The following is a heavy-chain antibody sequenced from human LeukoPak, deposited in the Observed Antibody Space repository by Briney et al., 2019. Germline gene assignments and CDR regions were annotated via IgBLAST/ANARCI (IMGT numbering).Heavy chain of an antibody. V-gene: IGHV3-48*04. D-gene: IGHD4-17*01. J-gene: IGHJ3*02. CDR3: ARDLATVTRGAFDI. CDR1: GFSFSSYS. Sequence: GGSLRLSCTASGFSFSSYSMNWVRQTPGRGLEWLSYTSSDSRTIYYADSVKGRFTISRDNAKNSLYLQMNSLRAEDTAVYYCARDLATVTRGAFDIWGQGTMVTVSS. CDR2: TSSDSRTI.